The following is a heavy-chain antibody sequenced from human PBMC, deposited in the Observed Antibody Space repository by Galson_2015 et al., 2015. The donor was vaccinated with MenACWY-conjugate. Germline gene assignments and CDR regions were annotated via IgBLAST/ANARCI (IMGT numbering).Heavy chain of an antibody. V-gene: IGHV3-23*01. D-gene: IGHD1-26*01. Sequence: SLRLSCAASGFMFHIYGMSWVRQAPGKGLQWVSTISRGGNTYYADSVKGRFTISRDNSQTTLYLQMNSLRVEDTALYYCAKALGTRRSIVGVTNGLDVWGQGTTVTVPS. CDR2: ISRGGNT. CDR3: AKALGTRRSIVGVTNGLDV. CDR1: GFMFHIYG. J-gene: IGHJ6*02.